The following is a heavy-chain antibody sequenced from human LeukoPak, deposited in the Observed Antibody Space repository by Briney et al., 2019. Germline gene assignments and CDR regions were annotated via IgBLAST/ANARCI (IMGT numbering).Heavy chain of an antibody. CDR2: IYYSGST. Sequence: SETLSLTCTVSGGSITNYYWHRIRQPPGKGLEWVGTIYYSGSTHYNPSLKSRVAISVNTSKNQFSLKVTSVTAADTAVYYCARLITEYGGYTTYYYYYMDVWGKGTTVTISS. J-gene: IGHJ6*03. CDR1: GGSITNYY. CDR3: ARLITEYGGYTTYYYYYMDV. D-gene: IGHD4-17*01. V-gene: IGHV4-39*01.